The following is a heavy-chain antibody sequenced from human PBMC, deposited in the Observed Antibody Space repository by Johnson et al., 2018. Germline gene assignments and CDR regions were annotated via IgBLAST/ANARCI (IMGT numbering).Heavy chain of an antibody. CDR1: GFMFSNYA. CDR3: AKDPHDSSWYRYFQH. CDR2: ISSSGKRT. D-gene: IGHD6-13*01. J-gene: IGHJ1*01. V-gene: IGHV3-23*04. Sequence: VQLVQSGGGVVQSGRSLRLSCAASGFMFSNYAMTWVRQAAGKGLAWVSGISSSGKRTYYAASVKGRFTISRDSSKSSLYLQMNSLRAEDAAIYYCAKDPHDSSWYRYFQHWGQGTLVTVSS.